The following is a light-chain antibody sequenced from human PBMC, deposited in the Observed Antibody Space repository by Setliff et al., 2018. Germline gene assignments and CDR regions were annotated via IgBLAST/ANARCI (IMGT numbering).Light chain of an antibody. Sequence: QSVLAQPASVSGSPGQSITISCTGTSSDVGSYNLVSWYQQFPGKAPKLMIYEVSKRPSGVSNLFSGSKSGNTASLTISGLQAEDEADYYCLSCTSETTHALFAGGTKVTVL. CDR2: EVS. V-gene: IGLV2-14*02. J-gene: IGLJ2*01. CDR3: LSCTSETTHAL. CDR1: SSDVGSYNL.